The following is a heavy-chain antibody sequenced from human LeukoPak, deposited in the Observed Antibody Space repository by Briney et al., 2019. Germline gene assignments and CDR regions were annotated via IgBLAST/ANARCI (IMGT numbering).Heavy chain of an antibody. J-gene: IGHJ4*02. CDR3: ARGTQLILWFGELLSY. Sequence: GASVKVSCKASGYTFTSYYMHWVRQAPGQGLEWMGIINPSGGCTSYAQKFQGRVTMTRDTSTSTVYMELSSLRSEDTAVYYCARGTQLILWFGELLSYWGQGTLVTVSS. CDR2: INPSGGCT. V-gene: IGHV1-46*01. D-gene: IGHD3-10*01. CDR1: GYTFTSYY.